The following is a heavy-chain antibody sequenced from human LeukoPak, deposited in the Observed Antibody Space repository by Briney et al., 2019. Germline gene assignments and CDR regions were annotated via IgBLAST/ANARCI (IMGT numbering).Heavy chain of an antibody. Sequence: PGGSLRLSCAASGFTFSSYAMTWVRQAQGKGLEWVSTISPGGGGSTYYADAVKGRFTISRDNSKNTLFLQMNSLRAEDTAVYYCARDRYDILTGYYMYFDYWGQGSLVTVSS. V-gene: IGHV3-23*01. CDR2: ISPGGGGST. CDR3: ARDRYDILTGYYMYFDY. D-gene: IGHD3-9*01. CDR1: GFTFSSYA. J-gene: IGHJ4*02.